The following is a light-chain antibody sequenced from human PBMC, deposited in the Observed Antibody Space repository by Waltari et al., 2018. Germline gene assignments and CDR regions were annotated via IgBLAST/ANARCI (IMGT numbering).Light chain of an antibody. CDR1: ALSTKY. Sequence: SYELTQPPSVSVSPGQTARITCSGDALSTKYAYWYQQKSGQAPVLVIYGDIKRPHGSPEGLCGCSAGTTATLPVSGAHVDDAADYYCYSTDFSGHDRVFGGGTKLTIL. CDR2: GDI. V-gene: IGLV3-10*01. CDR3: YSTDFSGHDRV. J-gene: IGLJ3*02.